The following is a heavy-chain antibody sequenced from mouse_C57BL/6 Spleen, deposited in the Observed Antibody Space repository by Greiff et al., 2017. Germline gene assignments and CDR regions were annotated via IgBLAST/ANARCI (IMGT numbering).Heavy chain of an antibody. CDR2: LDPSDSYT. Sequence: QVQLQQPGAELVMPGASVKLSCKASGYTFTSYWMHWVKQRPGQGLEWIGELDPSDSYTNYNQKFKGKSTLTVDKSSSTAYMQLSSLTSEDSAVYYCARYEYYGSRTYFDVWGTGTTVTVSS. V-gene: IGHV1-69*01. J-gene: IGHJ1*03. CDR3: ARYEYYGSRTYFDV. D-gene: IGHD1-1*01. CDR1: GYTFTSYW.